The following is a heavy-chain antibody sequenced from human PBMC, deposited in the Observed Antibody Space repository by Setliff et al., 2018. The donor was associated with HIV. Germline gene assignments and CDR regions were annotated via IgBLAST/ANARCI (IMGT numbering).Heavy chain of an antibody. CDR3: ARDFYGSGSPPCGY. D-gene: IGHD3-10*01. Sequence: GGSLRLSCAASGFIFSTNWMSWVRQAPGKGPEWVANINQDGSDKYYVDSVKGRFTISRDNAKNSLFLQMKSLRAEDTGVYYCARDFYGSGSPPCGYWGQGTLVTVSS. V-gene: IGHV3-7*01. J-gene: IGHJ4*02. CDR1: GFIFSTNW. CDR2: INQDGSDK.